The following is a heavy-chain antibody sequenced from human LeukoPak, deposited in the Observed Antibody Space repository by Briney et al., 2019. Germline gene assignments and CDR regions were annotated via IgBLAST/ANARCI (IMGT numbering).Heavy chain of an antibody. V-gene: IGHV3-23*01. CDR1: GFTFSSYA. D-gene: IGHD3-10*01. J-gene: IGHJ3*02. Sequence: GRSLRLSCAASGFTFSSYAMSWVRQAPGKGLEWVSAISGSGGSTYYADSVKGRFTISRDNSKNTLYLQMNSLRAEDTAVYYCARDPVTMVRGVIMGDAFDIRGQGTMVTVSS. CDR2: ISGSGGST. CDR3: ARDPVTMVRGVIMGDAFDI.